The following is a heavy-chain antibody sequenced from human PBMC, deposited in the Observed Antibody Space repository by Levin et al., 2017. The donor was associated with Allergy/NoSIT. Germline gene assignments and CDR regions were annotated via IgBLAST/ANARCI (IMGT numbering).Heavy chain of an antibody. V-gene: IGHV5-51*01. Sequence: GESLKISCKGSGYSFTTYWIAWVRQMPEKGLEWMGIIYPADSKTKYSPSFQGLVPISVDKSISSAYLQWNSLKASDTAVYYCTRQGVSGRYSGSQDYWGQGTLVTVSS. D-gene: IGHD1-26*01. CDR2: IYPADSKT. CDR3: TRQGVSGRYSGSQDY. CDR1: GYSFTTYW. J-gene: IGHJ4*02.